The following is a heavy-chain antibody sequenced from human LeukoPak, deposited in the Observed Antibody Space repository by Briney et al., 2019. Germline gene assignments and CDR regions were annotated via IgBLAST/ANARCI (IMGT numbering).Heavy chain of an antibody. CDR2: IYYSGST. J-gene: IGHJ6*02. CDR1: GGSVSSGSYY. D-gene: IGHD4-17*01. V-gene: IGHV4-61*01. CDR3: ARGNRYGEHYYYYYGMDV. Sequence: SETLSLTCTVSGGSVSSGSYYWSWIRQPPGQGLEWIGYIYYSGSTNYNPSLKSRVTISVDTSKNQFSLKLSSVTAADTAVYYCARGNRYGEHYYYYYGMDVWGQGTTVTVSS.